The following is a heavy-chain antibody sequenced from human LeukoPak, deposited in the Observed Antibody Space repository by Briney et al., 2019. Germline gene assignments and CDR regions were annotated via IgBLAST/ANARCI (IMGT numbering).Heavy chain of an antibody. V-gene: IGHV1-2*02. CDR2: VNPNSGAT. D-gene: IGHD6-13*01. Sequence: ASVKVSCKASGYTFTGYYIHWVRRAPGQGLEWMGWVNPNSGATNYAQEFQGRVTMTRDTSITTAYMELNWLRSDDTAIFYCARGYTSSYDYWGQGTLVAVSS. CDR3: ARGYTSSYDY. CDR1: GYTFTGYY. J-gene: IGHJ4*02.